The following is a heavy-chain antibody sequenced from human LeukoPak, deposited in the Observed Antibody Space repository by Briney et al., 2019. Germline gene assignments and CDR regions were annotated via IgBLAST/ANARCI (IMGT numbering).Heavy chain of an antibody. J-gene: IGHJ6*02. V-gene: IGHV3-30*18. Sequence: PGGSLRLSCAASGFTFSSYGMHWVRQAPGKGLEWVAVISYDGSNKYYADSVKGRFTISRDNSKNTLYLQMNSLRAEDTAVYYCAKDGEPHAGMDVWGQGTTVTVSS. CDR1: GFTFSSYG. CDR3: AKDGEPHAGMDV. D-gene: IGHD1-14*01. CDR2: ISYDGSNK.